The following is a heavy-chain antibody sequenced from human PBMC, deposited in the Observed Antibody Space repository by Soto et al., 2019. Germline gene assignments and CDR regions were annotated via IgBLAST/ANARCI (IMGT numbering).Heavy chain of an antibody. D-gene: IGHD1-1*01. Sequence: PGGSLRLSCVASGFALTSSRMNWVRQAPGKGLEWVASISGSGKDTFYRHSVKGRFAISRDNPGTSLFLRMDSVKVEDTAVYHCARAHPVACSSFNCALDVWGPGTVVTVSS. CDR2: ISGSGKDT. V-gene: IGHV3-21*01. CDR3: ARAHPVACSSFNCALDV. J-gene: IGHJ6*02. CDR1: GFALTSSR.